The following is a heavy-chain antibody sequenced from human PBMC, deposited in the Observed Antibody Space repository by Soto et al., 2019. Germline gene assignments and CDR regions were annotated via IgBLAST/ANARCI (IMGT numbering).Heavy chain of an antibody. CDR2: TNTYKGNT. Sequence: QVQLVQSGAEVKKPGASVKVSCKASRYTFTDYAFTGRRQAPGRGREWMGRTNTYKGNTNYAQKLRGRITMAADSSTNYAYMKRRSMGFDDTDVYYCARMFVGPRYGDVDYWGQGTLVTVSS. D-gene: IGHD4-17*01. CDR3: ARMFVGPRYGDVDY. CDR1: RYTFTDYA. V-gene: IGHV1-18*01. J-gene: IGHJ4*02.